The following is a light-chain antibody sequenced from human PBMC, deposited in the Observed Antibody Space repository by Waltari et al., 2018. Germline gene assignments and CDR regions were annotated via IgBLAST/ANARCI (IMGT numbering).Light chain of an antibody. Sequence: SYVLTQPPSVSVAPGQTASIACGGDHIGSESGQGYQQKPGQAPVMVLFVGSDRHLGIPVPIAGSKSGNTATLTISGIEAGDEAAYYCQVWDPSADHVLFGGGTKLTVL. V-gene: IGLV3-21*02. CDR3: QVWDPSADHVL. J-gene: IGLJ2*01. CDR1: HIGSES. CDR2: VGS.